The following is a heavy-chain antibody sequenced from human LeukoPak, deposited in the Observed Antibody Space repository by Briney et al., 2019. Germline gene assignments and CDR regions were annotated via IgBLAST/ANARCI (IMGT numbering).Heavy chain of an antibody. CDR1: GFTFNSYA. Sequence: GGSLRLSCAASGFTFNSYAMSWVRQAPGKGLEWVSAIRGSGGGTYYADSVKGRFTISRDNSKNTLYLQMNSLRDEDTALYYCAKAGIGVVGYFDYWGQGTLVTVSS. CDR3: AKAGIGVVGYFDY. D-gene: IGHD6-19*01. CDR2: IRGSGGGT. J-gene: IGHJ4*02. V-gene: IGHV3-23*01.